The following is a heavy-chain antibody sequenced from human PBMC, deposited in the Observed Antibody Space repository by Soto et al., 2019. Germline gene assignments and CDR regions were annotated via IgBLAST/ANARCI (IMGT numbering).Heavy chain of an antibody. CDR3: ARDGSSADYGD. J-gene: IGHJ4*02. Sequence: GXSVKVSCKASGGSFSRNAIHWVRQAPGQGLEWMGGIIPMFPTTNYAQKFKGRVTITADESTTTAFMELRSLRSEDTAIYYCARDGSSADYGDWGQGTLVTVSS. CDR2: IIPMFPTT. CDR1: GGSFSRNA. V-gene: IGHV1-69*01. D-gene: IGHD3-10*01.